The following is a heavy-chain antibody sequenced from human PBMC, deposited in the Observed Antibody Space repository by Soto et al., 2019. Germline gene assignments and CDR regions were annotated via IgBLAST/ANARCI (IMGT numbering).Heavy chain of an antibody. Sequence: QVQLVQSGAEVRKSGSSVKVSCKAAGGTFSDYALSWVRQAPGHGLEWMGGIIPMFATTNYAQTFQGRVTITADDSATTAHMELSSLKSEDTAVYYCARGRGIGFSSTWNIYWYYNMDVWGQGTTVTVSS. V-gene: IGHV1-69*01. CDR1: GGTFSDYA. D-gene: IGHD6-13*01. CDR2: IIPMFATT. CDR3: ARGRGIGFSSTWNIYWYYNMDV. J-gene: IGHJ6*02.